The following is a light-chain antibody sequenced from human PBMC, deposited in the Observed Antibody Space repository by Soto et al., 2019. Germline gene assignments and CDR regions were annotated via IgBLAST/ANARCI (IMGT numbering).Light chain of an antibody. CDR3: QQSYSTPPT. J-gene: IGKJ2*01. Sequence: DIQMTQSPSSLSASVGDRVTITCRASQSINSYLNWYQQKPGKAPKLLIYAASSLQSGVPSRFSGSGSGTDFTLAISSLQTEDFATYYCQQSYSTPPTFGQGTKLEIK. V-gene: IGKV1-39*01. CDR1: QSINSY. CDR2: AAS.